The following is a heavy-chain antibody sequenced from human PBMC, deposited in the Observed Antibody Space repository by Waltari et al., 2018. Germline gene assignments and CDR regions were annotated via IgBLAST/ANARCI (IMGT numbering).Heavy chain of an antibody. D-gene: IGHD6-6*01. V-gene: IGHV4-38-2*01. CDR2: IYHSGST. CDR3: AVHSSSSWFDP. J-gene: IGHJ5*02. Sequence: QVQLQESGPGLVKPSETLSLTCAVSGYSISSGYYWGWIRQPPGKGLEWIGSIYHSGSTYYNPSLKSRVTISVDTSKNQFSLKLSSVTAADTAVYYCAVHSSSSWFDPWGQGTLVTVSS. CDR1: GYSISSGYY.